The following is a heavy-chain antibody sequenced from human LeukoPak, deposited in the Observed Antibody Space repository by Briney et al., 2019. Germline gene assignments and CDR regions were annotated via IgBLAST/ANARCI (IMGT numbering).Heavy chain of an antibody. CDR1: GFTFSTYA. Sequence: GGSLRLSCAASGFTFSTYAMSWVRQAPGKGLEWVSGISGSGASTTYADSVKGRFSISRDNAKNTLYLQMNSLRVEDTAVYYCARGRPHGNDYWGQGTLVTVSS. J-gene: IGHJ4*02. D-gene: IGHD4-23*01. V-gene: IGHV3-23*01. CDR3: ARGRPHGNDY. CDR2: ISGSGAST.